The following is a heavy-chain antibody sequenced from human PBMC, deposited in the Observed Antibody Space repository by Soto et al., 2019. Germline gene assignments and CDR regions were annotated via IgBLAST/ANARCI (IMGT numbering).Heavy chain of an antibody. CDR2: IYHSGST. D-gene: IGHD6-13*01. V-gene: IGHV4-4*02. CDR1: SGSISSSNW. Sequence: QVQLQESGPGLVKPSGTLSLICAVSSGSISSSNWWSWVRQPPGKGLEWIGEIYHSGSTNYNPSLKSRVTISVDKSKNQCSLKLSSVTAADTAVYYCARVAELIAAAGTVHFDYWGQGALVTVSS. CDR3: ARVAELIAAAGTVHFDY. J-gene: IGHJ4*02.